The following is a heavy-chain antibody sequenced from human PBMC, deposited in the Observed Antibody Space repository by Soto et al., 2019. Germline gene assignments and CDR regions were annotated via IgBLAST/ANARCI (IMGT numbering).Heavy chain of an antibody. J-gene: IGHJ6*02. Sequence: QVQLQESDPGLVRPSQTLSLTCTVSGGSISVEHYHWTWIRQPPGKGLEWIGYMHYSGSVYYNPSLRSRLSRAVDTYKNLFSLNLASVTAADTAVYFCVREDDGGDRDYYGLDVWGQGTTVTVSS. CDR2: MHYSGSV. D-gene: IGHD2-21*01. CDR3: VREDDGGDRDYYGLDV. CDR1: GGSISVEHYH. V-gene: IGHV4-30-4*01.